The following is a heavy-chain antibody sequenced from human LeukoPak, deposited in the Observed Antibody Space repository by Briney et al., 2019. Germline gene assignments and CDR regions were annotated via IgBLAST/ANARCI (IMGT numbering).Heavy chain of an antibody. V-gene: IGHV3-23*01. D-gene: IGHD1-26*01. CDR2: ISPTTGTT. Sequence: GGSLRLSCAASGFTFSSYAMSWIRQAPGKGLEWLSAISPTTGTTFYADSVKGRFTISRDNSKNTLYLQMNSLRVEDTALYYCAKDRRGNYYGTFDYWGQGTLVTVSS. CDR3: AKDRRGNYYGTFDY. CDR1: GFTFSSYA. J-gene: IGHJ4*02.